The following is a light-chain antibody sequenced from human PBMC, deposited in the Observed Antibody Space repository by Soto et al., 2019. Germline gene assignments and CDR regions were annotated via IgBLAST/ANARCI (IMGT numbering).Light chain of an antibody. J-gene: IGKJ3*01. CDR3: QQYNNWPPFT. CDR1: QSVSSN. V-gene: IGKV3-15*01. CDR2: GAS. Sequence: EIVMTQSPATLSVSPGERATLSCRASQSVSSNLGWYQQKPGQVPRLLIYGASTRATGIPARFSGGGSGTEFTLTISSLQSEDFAVYYCQQYNNWPPFTFGPGTRVDIK.